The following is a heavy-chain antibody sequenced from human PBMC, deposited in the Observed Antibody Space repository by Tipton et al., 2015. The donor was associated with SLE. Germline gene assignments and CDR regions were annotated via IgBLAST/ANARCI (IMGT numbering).Heavy chain of an antibody. CDR3: ARDSRIQLWFDY. CDR1: GFTVGSNY. CDR2: IYSGGST. J-gene: IGHJ4*02. V-gene: IGHV3-53*01. D-gene: IGHD5-18*01. Sequence: SLRLSCAASGFTVGSNYMSWVRQAPGKGLEWVSVIYSGGSTYYADSVKGRFTISRDNSKNTLYLQMNSLRAEDTAVYYCARDSRIQLWFDYWGQGTLVTVSS.